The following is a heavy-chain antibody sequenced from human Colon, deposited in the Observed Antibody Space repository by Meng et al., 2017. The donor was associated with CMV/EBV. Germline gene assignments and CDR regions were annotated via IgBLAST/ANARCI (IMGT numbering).Heavy chain of an antibody. CDR3: AILAVAAAGNAFDI. Sequence: GGSLRLSCAASGFILSNFAMSWVRQAPGKGLEWVPLIRDTGARTYYADSVKGRFTISRDNSKNALFLEMNSLRAEDTAVYYCAILAVAAAGNAFDIWGQGTMVTVSS. J-gene: IGHJ3*02. D-gene: IGHD2-15*01. V-gene: IGHV3-23*01. CDR1: GFILSNFA. CDR2: IRDTGART.